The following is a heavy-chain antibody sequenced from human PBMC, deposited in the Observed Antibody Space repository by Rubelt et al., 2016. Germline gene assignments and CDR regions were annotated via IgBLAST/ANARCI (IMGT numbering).Heavy chain of an antibody. D-gene: IGHD4-17*01. J-gene: IGHJ4*02. CDR2: VSGYNGKT. Sequence: QVQLVQSGAEVKEPGASVKVSCQASGYIFNTYSLIWLRQAPGHEPEWMGWVSGYNGKTTYSQTFQGRVTMTIDSSKRTTYMELRSLRSDDTAVYFCARAMDASVTTADFWGQGTLVSVS. V-gene: IGHV1-18*01. CDR1: GYIFNTYS. CDR3: ARAMDASVTTADF.